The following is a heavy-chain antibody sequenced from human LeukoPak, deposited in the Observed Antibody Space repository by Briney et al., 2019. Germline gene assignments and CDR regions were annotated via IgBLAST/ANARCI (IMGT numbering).Heavy chain of an antibody. CDR3: AKAGGTYNDY. CDR1: GFTFSTYS. D-gene: IGHD1-1*01. V-gene: IGHV3-48*01. J-gene: IGHJ4*02. Sequence: PGGSLRLSCAASGFTFSTYSMNWVRQAPGKGLEWVSYISYTNIIYYADSVKGRFTISRDNSKNTLYLQMNSLRPEDTAVYYCAKAGGTYNDYWGQGTLVTVSS. CDR2: ISYTNII.